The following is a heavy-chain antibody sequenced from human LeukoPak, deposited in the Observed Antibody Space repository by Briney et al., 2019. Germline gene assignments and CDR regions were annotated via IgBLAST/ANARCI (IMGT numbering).Heavy chain of an antibody. Sequence: GASVKVSCKPSGYTFTVYYMHWVRQAPGQGLEWMGIINPSGGSTSYAQKFQGRVTMTRDMSTSTVYMELSSLRSEDTAVYYCARATYSYYYDSSGSFDYWGQGTLVTVSS. CDR3: ARATYSYYYDSSGSFDY. CDR2: INPSGGST. D-gene: IGHD3-22*01. CDR1: GYTFTVYY. V-gene: IGHV1-46*01. J-gene: IGHJ4*02.